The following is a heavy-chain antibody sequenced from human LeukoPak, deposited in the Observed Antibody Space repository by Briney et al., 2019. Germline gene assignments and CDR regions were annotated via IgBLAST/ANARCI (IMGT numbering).Heavy chain of an antibody. J-gene: IGHJ4*02. Sequence: PGGSLRLSCAASGFTFADYGMSWVRQAPGNGLEWVCGINWNGGSTGYADSVKGRFTISRDNAKNSLYLQMNSLRAEDTALYYCARVLPSYCGGDCYPGSKDYWGQGTLVTVSS. V-gene: IGHV3-20*04. CDR3: ARVLPSYCGGDCYPGSKDY. CDR2: INWNGGST. CDR1: GFTFADYG. D-gene: IGHD2-21*02.